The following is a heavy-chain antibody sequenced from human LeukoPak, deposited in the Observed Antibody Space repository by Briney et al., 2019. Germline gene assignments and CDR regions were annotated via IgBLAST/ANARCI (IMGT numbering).Heavy chain of an antibody. D-gene: IGHD3-16*01. Sequence: GSLRLSCAASGFTFSSYSMNWVRQAPGKGLEWVSYISSSSSTIYYADSVKGRFTISRDNAKNSLYLQMNSLRDEDTAVYYCARDLKSLAVGDFDYWGQGTQVTVSS. CDR2: ISSSSSTI. J-gene: IGHJ4*02. CDR1: GFTFSSYS. CDR3: ARDLKSLAVGDFDY. V-gene: IGHV3-48*02.